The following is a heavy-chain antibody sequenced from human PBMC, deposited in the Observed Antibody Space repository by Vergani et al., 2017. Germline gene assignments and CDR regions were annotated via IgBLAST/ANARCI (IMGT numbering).Heavy chain of an antibody. CDR1: GYTFTSYG. Sequence: QVQLVQSGAEVKKPGASVKVSCKASGYTFTSYGISWVRQAPGQGLEWMGWISAYNGNTNYAQKLQGRVTMTTDTSTSTAYMELRSLRSDDTAVYYCAREFCGGDCYSYYYYYYGMDVWGQGTTVTVSS. CDR3: AREFCGGDCYSYYYYYYGMDV. D-gene: IGHD2-21*02. CDR2: ISAYNGNT. J-gene: IGHJ6*02. V-gene: IGHV1-18*04.